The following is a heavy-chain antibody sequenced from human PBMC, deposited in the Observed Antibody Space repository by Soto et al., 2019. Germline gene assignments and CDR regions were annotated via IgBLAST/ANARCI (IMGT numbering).Heavy chain of an antibody. Sequence: QVQLQESGPGLVKPSQTLSLTCTVSGGSISSGGYYWSWIRQHPGKGLEWIGYLYYSGSTYYNPSLNTRVTISVEPSKNQFPLRLSSVTAADTAVYYCARVLREARGYDFWSGRIYYFDYWGQGTLVTVSS. CDR2: LYYSGST. V-gene: IGHV4-31*03. CDR3: ARVLREARGYDFWSGRIYYFDY. CDR1: GGSISSGGYY. D-gene: IGHD3-3*01. J-gene: IGHJ4*02.